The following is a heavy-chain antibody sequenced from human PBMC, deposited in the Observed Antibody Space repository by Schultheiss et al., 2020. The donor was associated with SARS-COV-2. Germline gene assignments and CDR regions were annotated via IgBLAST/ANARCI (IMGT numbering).Heavy chain of an antibody. J-gene: IGHJ3*02. V-gene: IGHV3-30*12. CDR2: ISYDGSNK. CDR1: GFTFSSYG. Sequence: GGSLRLSCAASGFTFSSYGMHWVRQAPGKGLEWVAVISYDGSNKYYADSVKGRFTISRDNAKNSLYLQMNSLRAEDTAVYYCARVIFYHDDAFDIWGQGTMVTVSS. CDR3: ARVIFYHDDAFDI. D-gene: IGHD2/OR15-2a*01.